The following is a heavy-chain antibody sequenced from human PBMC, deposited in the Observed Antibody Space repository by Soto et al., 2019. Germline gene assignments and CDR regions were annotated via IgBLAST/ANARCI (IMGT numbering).Heavy chain of an antibody. Sequence: SETLSLTCTVSGGSISSGGYYWSWIRQHPGKGLEWIGYIYYSGSTYYNPSLKSRVTISVDTSKNQFSLKLSSVTAADTAVYYCARAGDYGAHGMDVGGQGTTVTVSS. D-gene: IGHD4-17*01. CDR1: GGSISSGGYY. CDR2: IYYSGST. CDR3: ARAGDYGAHGMDV. J-gene: IGHJ6*02. V-gene: IGHV4-31*03.